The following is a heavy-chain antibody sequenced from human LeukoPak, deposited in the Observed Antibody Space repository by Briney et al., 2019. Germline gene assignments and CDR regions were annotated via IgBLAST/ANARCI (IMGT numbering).Heavy chain of an antibody. J-gene: IGHJ4*02. CDR1: GYNFANYW. Sequence: GESLKISCKGSGYNFANYWIGWVRQMPGKGLEWMGIIYPDDSDTRYGPSFQGQVTISADKSINTAYLQWSSLKASDTAMYYCARSNSAYFYDSFGYYYRWWGQGTLVTVSS. CDR2: IYPDDSDT. D-gene: IGHD3-22*01. V-gene: IGHV5-51*01. CDR3: ARSNSAYFYDSFGYYYRW.